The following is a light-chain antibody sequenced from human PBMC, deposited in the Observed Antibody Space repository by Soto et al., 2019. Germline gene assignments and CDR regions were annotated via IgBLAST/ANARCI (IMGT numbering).Light chain of an antibody. J-gene: IGLJ2*01. CDR3: SSYTSSSTYVV. CDR1: SSDVGGYNY. CDR2: DVS. V-gene: IGLV2-14*01. Sequence: QSALTQPASVSGSPGQSITISCTGTSSDVGGYNYVSWYQQHPGKAPKLMIYDVSNRHSGVSNRFSGSKSGNTASLTISGLQAEDEADYYCSSYTSSSTYVVFGGGPKLNVL.